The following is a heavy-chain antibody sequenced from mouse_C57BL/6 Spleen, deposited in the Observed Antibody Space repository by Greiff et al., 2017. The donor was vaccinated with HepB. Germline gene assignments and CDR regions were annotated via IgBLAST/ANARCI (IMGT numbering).Heavy chain of an antibody. D-gene: IGHD1-1*01. J-gene: IGHJ3*01. CDR2: ISSGGSYT. CDR3: AREEITTVVDTFAY. V-gene: IGHV5-6*01. Sequence: EVKLMESGGDLVKPGGSLKLSCAASGFTFSSYGMSWVRQTPDKRLEWVATISSGGSYTYYPDSVKGRFTISRDNAKNTLYLQMSSLKSEDTAMYYCAREEITTVVDTFAYWGQGTLVTVSA. CDR1: GFTFSSYG.